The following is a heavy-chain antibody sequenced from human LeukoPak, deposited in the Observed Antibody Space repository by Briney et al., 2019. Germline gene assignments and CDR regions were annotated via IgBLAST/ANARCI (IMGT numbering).Heavy chain of an antibody. CDR3: ARDTSPGITGTY. J-gene: IGHJ4*02. CDR2: IYHDGRI. Sequence: TLXXXCTVSGYSITNGYYWGWIRPPPGKGLEWIGSIYHDGRIDYNPSLKSRVTISRDTSNDQFSLKLSSVTAADTAMYYCARDTSPGITGTYWGQGTLVTVSS. V-gene: IGHV4-38-2*02. D-gene: IGHD1-20*01. CDR1: GYSITNGYY.